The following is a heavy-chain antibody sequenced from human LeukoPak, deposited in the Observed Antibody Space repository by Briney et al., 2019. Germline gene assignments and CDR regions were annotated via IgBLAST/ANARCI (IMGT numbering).Heavy chain of an antibody. CDR2: INHSGST. CDR3: ARGLRTYYGSGSYLDY. V-gene: IGHV4-34*01. Sequence: NPSETLSLTCAVYGGSFSGYYWSWIRQPPGKGLEWIGEINHSGSTNYNPSLKSRVTISVDASKNQFSLKLSSVTAADTAVYYCARGLRTYYGSGSYLDYWGQGTLVTVSS. J-gene: IGHJ4*02. CDR1: GGSFSGYY. D-gene: IGHD3-10*01.